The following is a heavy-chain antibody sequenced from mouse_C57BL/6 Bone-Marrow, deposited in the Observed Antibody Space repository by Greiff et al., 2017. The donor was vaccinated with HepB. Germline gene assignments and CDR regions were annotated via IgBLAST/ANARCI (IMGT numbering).Heavy chain of an antibody. CDR2: IRSKSSNYAT. CDR3: VRDPRYYYGFHAMDY. V-gene: IGHV10-3*01. D-gene: IGHD1-1*01. Sequence: EVQVVESGGGLVQPKGSLKLSCAASGFTFNTYAMHWVRQAPGKGLEWVARIRSKSSNYATYYADSVKDRFTISRDDSQSMLYLQMNNLKTEDTAMYYCVRDPRYYYGFHAMDYWGQGTSVTVSS. CDR1: GFTFNTYA. J-gene: IGHJ4*01.